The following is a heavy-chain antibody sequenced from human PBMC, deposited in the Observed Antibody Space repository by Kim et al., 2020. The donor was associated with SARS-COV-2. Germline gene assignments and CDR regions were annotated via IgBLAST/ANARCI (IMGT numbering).Heavy chain of an antibody. CDR1: GFTFSSYS. Sequence: GGSLRLSCAASGFTFSSYSMNWVRQAPGKGLEWVSSISGSSSDIYYADSVKGRFTISRDNATNSLYLQMNSLRAEDTAVYYCARYGDYPRWGQGTLVTVSS. V-gene: IGHV3-21*01. CDR2: ISGSSSDI. D-gene: IGHD4-17*01. J-gene: IGHJ4*02. CDR3: ARYGDYPR.